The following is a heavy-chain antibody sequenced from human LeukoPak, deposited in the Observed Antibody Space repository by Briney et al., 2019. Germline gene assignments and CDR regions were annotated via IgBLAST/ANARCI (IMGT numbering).Heavy chain of an antibody. Sequence: PSQTLSLTCAVSGGSISSGGYSWSWIRQPPGKGLEWIGYIYHSGSTNYNPSLKSRVTISVDTSKNQFSLKLSSVTAADTAVYYCAREPDSDSSGYYPFDYWGQGTLVTVSS. CDR1: GGSISSGGYS. CDR2: IYHSGST. D-gene: IGHD3-22*01. J-gene: IGHJ4*02. V-gene: IGHV4-30-2*01. CDR3: AREPDSDSSGYYPFDY.